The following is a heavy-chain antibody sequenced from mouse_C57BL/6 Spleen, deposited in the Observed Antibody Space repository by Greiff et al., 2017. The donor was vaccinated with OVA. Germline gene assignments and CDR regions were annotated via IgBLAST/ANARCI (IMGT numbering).Heavy chain of an antibody. CDR1: GYTFTSYW. CDR2: INPSSGYT. V-gene: IGHV1-7*01. Sequence: VQGVESGAELAKPGASVKLSCKASGYTFTSYWMHWVKQRPGQGLEWIGYINPSSGYTKYNQKFKDKATLTADKSSSTAYMQLSSLTFEDSAVYYCALITTVFDYWGQGTTLTVSS. D-gene: IGHD1-2*01. J-gene: IGHJ2*01. CDR3: ALITTVFDY.